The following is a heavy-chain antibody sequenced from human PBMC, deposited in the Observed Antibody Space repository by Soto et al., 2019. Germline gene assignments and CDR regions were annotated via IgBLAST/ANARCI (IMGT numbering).Heavy chain of an antibody. Sequence: ASVKVSCKASGYTFTGYYMHWVRQAPGQGLEWMGWINPNSGGTNYAQKFQGRVTVTRDTSISTAYMELSRLRSDDTAVYYCARYCSSTSCYLKYYYGMDVWGQGTTVTVSS. J-gene: IGHJ6*02. CDR2: INPNSGGT. CDR3: ARYCSSTSCYLKYYYGMDV. CDR1: GYTFTGYY. V-gene: IGHV1-2*02. D-gene: IGHD2-2*01.